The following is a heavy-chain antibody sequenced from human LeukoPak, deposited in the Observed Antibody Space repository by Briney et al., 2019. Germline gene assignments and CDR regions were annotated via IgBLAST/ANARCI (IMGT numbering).Heavy chain of an antibody. CDR3: AGPLGDTAMVDNS. CDR1: VGTFSSYT. Sequence: SVKVSCKASVGTFSSYTISWVRQAPGQGLEWMGRIIPILGIANYAQKFQGRVTITADKSTSTAYMELSSLRSEDTAVYYCAGPLGDTAMVDNSWGQGTLVTVSS. V-gene: IGHV1-69*02. D-gene: IGHD5-18*01. J-gene: IGHJ4*02. CDR2: IIPILGIA.